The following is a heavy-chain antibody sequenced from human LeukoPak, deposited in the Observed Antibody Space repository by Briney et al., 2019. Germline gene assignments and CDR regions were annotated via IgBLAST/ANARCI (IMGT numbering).Heavy chain of an antibody. D-gene: IGHD6-6*01. J-gene: IGHJ4*02. Sequence: GGSLRLSCAASGFTFSSYAMSWVRQAPGKGLEWVSAISGSGGSTYYADSVKGRFTISRDNSNNTLYLQMNSLRAEDTAVYYCAKDRVPLAARPLHFDYWGQGTLVTVSS. V-gene: IGHV3-23*01. CDR2: ISGSGGST. CDR1: GFTFSSYA. CDR3: AKDRVPLAARPLHFDY.